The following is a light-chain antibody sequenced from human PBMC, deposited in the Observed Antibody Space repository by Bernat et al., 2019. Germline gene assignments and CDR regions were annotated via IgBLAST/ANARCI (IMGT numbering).Light chain of an antibody. Sequence: EIVLTQSPATVSLSPGETATLSCRASQSVNSDYLTWYQHKPGQAPRFLIYGASSRATGIPDRFSGSGSGTDFTLTISRLEPEDFVVYYCQQYGSSPRFTFGQGTKLEIK. CDR1: QSVNSDY. J-gene: IGKJ2*01. V-gene: IGKV3-20*01. CDR3: QQYGSSPRFT. CDR2: GAS.